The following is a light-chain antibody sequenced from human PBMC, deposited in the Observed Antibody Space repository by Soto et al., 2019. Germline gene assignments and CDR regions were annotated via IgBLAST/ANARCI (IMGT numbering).Light chain of an antibody. CDR2: WAS. V-gene: IGKV4-1*01. CDR3: QQYYITPLT. Sequence: DIVMTQPPDSLAVSLGERATINCKSSQSVLYSSNNKNYLAWYQQKPRQPPKLLIYWASTQESGVPARFSGSGSGTDFTLTISSLQAEDVAVYYCQQYYITPLTFGPGTTVALK. J-gene: IGKJ3*01. CDR1: QSVLYSSNNKNY.